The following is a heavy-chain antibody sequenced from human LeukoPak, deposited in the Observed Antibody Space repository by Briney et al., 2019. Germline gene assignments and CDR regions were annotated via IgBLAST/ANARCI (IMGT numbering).Heavy chain of an antibody. CDR1: GGSISTSAYY. D-gene: IGHD5-18*01. Sequence: PSETLSLTCIVSGGSISTSAYYWGWIRQPPGEGLQWIGSIYYSGNTYYNSSLKSRVTISVDTSTSQFSLRLSSVTAADTAVYYCARGRHTAMAEYNWFDPWGQGTLVTVSS. V-gene: IGHV4-39*01. CDR3: ARGRHTAMAEYNWFDP. J-gene: IGHJ5*02. CDR2: IYYSGNT.